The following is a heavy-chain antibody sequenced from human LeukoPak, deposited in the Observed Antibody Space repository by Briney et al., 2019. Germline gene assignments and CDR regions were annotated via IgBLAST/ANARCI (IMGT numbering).Heavy chain of an antibody. V-gene: IGHV3-21*04. Sequence: GGSLRLSCAASGFTFSSYTMNWVRQAPGKGLEWVSSISSSSSYIYYADSVKGRFTISRDNSKNTLYLQMNSLRAEDTAMYYCARGRGSGWGWFDAWGQGTLVTVSS. J-gene: IGHJ5*02. CDR1: GFTFSSYT. CDR3: ARGRGSGWGWFDA. D-gene: IGHD6-19*01. CDR2: ISSSSSYI.